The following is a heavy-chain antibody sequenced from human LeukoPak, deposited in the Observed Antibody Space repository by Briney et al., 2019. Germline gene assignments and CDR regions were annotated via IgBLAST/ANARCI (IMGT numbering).Heavy chain of an antibody. CDR3: AREATPIVRVAGAWYGAFDI. CDR2: INPNNGGT. J-gene: IGHJ3*02. D-gene: IGHD6-19*01. CDR1: EYTFTGNY. V-gene: IGHV1-2*02. Sequence: GASVKVSCKASEYTFTGNYMHWVRQAPGQGLEWMGWINPNNGGTHYAQKFQGRVTITRDTSSSTGYMELSRLGSDDTAVYYCAREATPIVRVAGAWYGAFDIWGQGTMVTVSS.